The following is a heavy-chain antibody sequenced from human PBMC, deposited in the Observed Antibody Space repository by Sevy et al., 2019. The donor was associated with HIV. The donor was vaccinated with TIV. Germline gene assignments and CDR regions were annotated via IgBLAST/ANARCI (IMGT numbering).Heavy chain of an antibody. CDR3: ARESGNGWYIEY. CDR1: GFTFSNCG. CDR2: IYYDGSHK. J-gene: IGHJ4*02. D-gene: IGHD3-3*01. V-gene: IGHV3-33*01. Sequence: GGSLRLSCAASGFTFSNCGMHWVRQAPRKGLEWVPLIYYDGSHKYYADSVKGRFTISRDNSKNTLYLQMNSLRAEDTAVYYCARESGNGWYIEYWGQGTLVSVSS.